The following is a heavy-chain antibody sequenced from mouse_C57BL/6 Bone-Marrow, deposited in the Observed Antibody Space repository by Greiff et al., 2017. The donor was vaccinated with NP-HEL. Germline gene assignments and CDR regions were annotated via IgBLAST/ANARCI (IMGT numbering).Heavy chain of an antibody. CDR3: ARVEVVVLPAMDY. CDR1: GYTFTSYW. CDR2: INPSNGGT. D-gene: IGHD1-1*01. V-gene: IGHV1-53*01. J-gene: IGHJ4*01. Sequence: VQLQQPGTELVKPGASVKLSCKASGYTFTSYWMHWVKQRPGQGLEWIGNINPSNGGTNYNEKFKSKATLTVDKSSSTAYMQLSSLTSEDSAVYYCARVEVVVLPAMDYWGQGTSVTVSS.